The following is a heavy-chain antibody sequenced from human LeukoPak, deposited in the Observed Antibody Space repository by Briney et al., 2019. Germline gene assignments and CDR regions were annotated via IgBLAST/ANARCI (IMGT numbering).Heavy chain of an antibody. CDR2: FDPEDGET. CDR3: ATAGTGTTYNWFDP. CDR1: GYTLTELS. J-gene: IGHJ5*02. Sequence: ASVKVSCKVSGYTLTELSMHWVRQAPGKGLEWMGGFDPEDGETIYAQKFQGRVTMTEDTSTDTAYMELSSLRSEDTAVYYCATAGTGTTYNWFDPWGQGTLVTVSS. D-gene: IGHD1-1*01. V-gene: IGHV1-24*01.